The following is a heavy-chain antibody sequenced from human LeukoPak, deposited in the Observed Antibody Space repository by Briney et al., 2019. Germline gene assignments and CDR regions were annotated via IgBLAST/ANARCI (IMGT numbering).Heavy chain of an antibody. CDR2: IYYSGST. CDR3: ATRHRGYSYGYHGY. Sequence: SETLSLTCTVSGGSISSSSYYWGWIRQPPGTGLEWIGSIYYSGSTYYNPSLKSRVTISVDTSKNQFSLKLSSVTAADTAVYYCATRHRGYSYGYHGYWGQGTLVTVSS. V-gene: IGHV4-39*01. J-gene: IGHJ4*02. CDR1: GGSISSSSYY. D-gene: IGHD5-18*01.